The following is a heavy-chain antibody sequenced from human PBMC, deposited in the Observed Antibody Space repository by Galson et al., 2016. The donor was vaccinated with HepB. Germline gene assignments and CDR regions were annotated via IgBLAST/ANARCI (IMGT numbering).Heavy chain of an antibody. Sequence: SLRLSCAASGFTFSSYAMTWVRQAPGKGLEWVSTISGSGNSTYYADSVKGRFSISRDNSKNTPYLQMNGLRAEDTAVYYCAKGATMVDYWGQGTLVTVSS. CDR3: AKGATMVDY. CDR2: ISGSGNST. V-gene: IGHV3-23*01. CDR1: GFTFSSYA. D-gene: IGHD3-10*01. J-gene: IGHJ4*02.